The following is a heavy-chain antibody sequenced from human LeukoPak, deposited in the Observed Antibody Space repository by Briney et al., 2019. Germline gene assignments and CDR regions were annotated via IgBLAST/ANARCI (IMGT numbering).Heavy chain of an antibody. V-gene: IGHV3-53*01. Sequence: PGGSLRLSCAASGFTVSSNYMSWVRQAPGKGLEWVSVIYSGGSTYYADSVKGRFTISRDNSKNTLYLQMNSLRAEDTAVYYCARGRRLLFSAFDIWGQGTMVTVSS. CDR2: IYSGGST. CDR3: ARGRRLLFSAFDI. CDR1: GFTVSSNY. D-gene: IGHD2-21*01. J-gene: IGHJ3*02.